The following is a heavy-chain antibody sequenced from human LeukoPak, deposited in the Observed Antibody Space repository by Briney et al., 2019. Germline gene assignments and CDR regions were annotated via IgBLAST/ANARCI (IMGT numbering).Heavy chain of an antibody. J-gene: IGHJ3*02. D-gene: IGHD4-17*01. CDR2: ISSSSSYI. CDR3: ARAGLWTDYGDYEDAFDI. Sequence: GGSLRLSCAASGSTFSSYSMNWVRQAPGKGLEWVSSISSSSSYIYYADSVKGRFTISRDNAKNSLYLQMNSLRAEDTAVYYCARAGLWTDYGDYEDAFDIWGQGTMVTVSS. CDR1: GSTFSSYS. V-gene: IGHV3-21*01.